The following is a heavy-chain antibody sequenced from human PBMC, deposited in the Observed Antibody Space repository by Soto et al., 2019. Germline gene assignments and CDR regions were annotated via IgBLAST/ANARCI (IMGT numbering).Heavy chain of an antibody. CDR1: GGSISSGDYY. CDR3: ARGAAKGVDAFDI. D-gene: IGHD6-13*01. Sequence: QVQLQESGPGLVKPSQTLSLTCTVSGGSISSGDYYWSWIRQPPGQGLEWIGYIYYSGSTYYNPSLKSRVTISVDTSKNQFALKLSSVTAADTAVYYCARGAAKGVDAFDIWGQGTMVTVSS. V-gene: IGHV4-30-4*01. J-gene: IGHJ3*02. CDR2: IYYSGST.